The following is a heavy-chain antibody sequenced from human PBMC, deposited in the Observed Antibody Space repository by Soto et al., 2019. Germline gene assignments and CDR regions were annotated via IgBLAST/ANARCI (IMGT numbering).Heavy chain of an antibody. J-gene: IGHJ5*02. CDR1: GFTFSSYA. V-gene: IGHV3-23*01. CDR2: ISGSGGST. CDR3: AKDSTYYYDSSGYWFDP. D-gene: IGHD3-22*01. Sequence: GALRLSCAASGFTFSSYAMSWVRQAPGKGLEWVSAISGSGGSTYYADSVKGRFTISRDNSKNTLYLQMNSLRAEDTAVYYCAKDSTYYYDSSGYWFDPWGQGTLVTVSS.